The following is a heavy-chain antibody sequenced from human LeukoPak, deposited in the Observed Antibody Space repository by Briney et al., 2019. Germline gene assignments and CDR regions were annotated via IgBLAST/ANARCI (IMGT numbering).Heavy chain of an antibody. J-gene: IGHJ6*03. D-gene: IGHD5-18*01. CDR1: GYSISSGYY. CDR2: IYHSGST. Sequence: AETLSLTCTVSGYSISSGYYWGWIRQPPGKGLEWIGSIYHSGSTYYNPSLKSRVTISVDTSKNQFSLKLSSVTAADTAVYYCARMPGYSYYYMDVWGKGTTVTVSS. CDR3: ARMPGYSYYYMDV. V-gene: IGHV4-38-2*02.